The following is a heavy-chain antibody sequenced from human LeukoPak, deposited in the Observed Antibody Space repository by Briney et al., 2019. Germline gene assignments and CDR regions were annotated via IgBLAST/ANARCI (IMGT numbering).Heavy chain of an antibody. J-gene: IGHJ4*02. V-gene: IGHV3-30*04. Sequence: GGSLRLSCAASGFTFSSYEMHWVRQAPGKGLEWVAVISYDGSNKYYADSVKGRFTISRDNSKNTLYLQMNSLRAEDTAVYYCARAGFGLHDYWGQGTLVTVSS. CDR3: ARAGFGLHDY. CDR1: GFTFSSYE. CDR2: ISYDGSNK. D-gene: IGHD3-10*01.